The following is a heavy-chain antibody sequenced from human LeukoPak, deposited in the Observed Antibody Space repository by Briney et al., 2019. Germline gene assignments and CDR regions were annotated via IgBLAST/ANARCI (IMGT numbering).Heavy chain of an antibody. D-gene: IGHD6-19*01. Sequence: PGGSLRLSCAASGFIISGSAMHWVRQTSGKGLEWVARIRNSATTYVTTYSASVTGRFTISRDDSKNTAYLQMNSLKTEDTAVYYCTRRPSGTLGSVGGQGTLVRLST. J-gene: IGHJ4*02. CDR1: GFIISGSA. V-gene: IGHV3-73*01. CDR2: IRNSATTYVT. CDR3: TRRPSGTLGSV.